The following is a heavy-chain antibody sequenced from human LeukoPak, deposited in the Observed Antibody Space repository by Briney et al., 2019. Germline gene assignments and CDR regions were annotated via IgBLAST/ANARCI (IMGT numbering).Heavy chain of an antibody. D-gene: IGHD1-20*01. Sequence: SETLSLTCTVSGDSLSSGGYYWTWIRQHPGKGLEWIGYIYYSGNTYYNPSLKSRVTISVDTSKNQFSLKLTSVTAADTAVYYCAREPRNWNDDYFDYWGQGTLVTVSS. CDR2: IYYSGNT. CDR1: GDSLSSGGYY. CDR3: AREPRNWNDDYFDY. J-gene: IGHJ4*02. V-gene: IGHV4-31*03.